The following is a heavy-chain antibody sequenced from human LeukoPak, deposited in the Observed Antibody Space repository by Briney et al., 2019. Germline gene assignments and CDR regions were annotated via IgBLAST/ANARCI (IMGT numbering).Heavy chain of an antibody. CDR2: ISGSGGST. CDR3: AKDVVRSVAVTGFDY. Sequence: GGSLRLSCAASGFTFSSYAMSGVRQAPGKGLEWVSAISGSGGSTYYADSVKGRFTISRDNSKNTLYLQMNSLRAEDTAVYYCAKDVVRSVAVTGFDYWGQGTLVTVFS. D-gene: IGHD6-19*01. V-gene: IGHV3-23*01. CDR1: GFTFSSYA. J-gene: IGHJ4*02.